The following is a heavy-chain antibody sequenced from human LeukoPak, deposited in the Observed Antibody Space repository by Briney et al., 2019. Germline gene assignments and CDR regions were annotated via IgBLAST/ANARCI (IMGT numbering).Heavy chain of an antibody. V-gene: IGHV3-7*01. J-gene: IGHJ4*02. CDR3: ARDPPALEDFDY. Sequence: GGSLRLSCTASGFTFSDYWMTWVRQAPGKGPEWVANIKQDGSQRYYVDSVRGRFTISRDNGKNSLYLHMSSLRAEDTAVFYCARDPPALEDFDYWGQGTQVTVSS. CDR1: GFTFSDYW. CDR2: IKQDGSQR.